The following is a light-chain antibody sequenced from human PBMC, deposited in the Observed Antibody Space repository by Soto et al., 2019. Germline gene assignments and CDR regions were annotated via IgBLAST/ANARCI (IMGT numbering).Light chain of an antibody. CDR1: QSVSSN. CDR3: QQYHNRSPRT. V-gene: IGKV3D-15*01. CDR2: DAA. J-gene: IGKJ1*01. Sequence: MKQSPATLSVSPGERATLSCRASQSVSSNLSWYQQKPGQAPRLLIYDAANRATGVPARFSGSGSGTDFTLTISSLQPEDFAAYYCQQYHNRSPRTFGQGTKVDIK.